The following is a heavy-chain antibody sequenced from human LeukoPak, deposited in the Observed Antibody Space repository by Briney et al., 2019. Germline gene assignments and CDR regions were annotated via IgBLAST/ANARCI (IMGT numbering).Heavy chain of an antibody. V-gene: IGHV1-69*05. Sequence: SVKVSCKASGGTFSSYAISWVRQAPGQGLEWMGRIIPIFGTANYAQKFQGRVTITTDESTSTAYMELSSLRSEDTAVYYCARDRVHTVTSHDDAFDIWGQGTLVTVSS. CDR1: GGTFSSYA. J-gene: IGHJ3*02. CDR3: ARDRVHTVTSHDDAFDI. D-gene: IGHD4-17*01. CDR2: IIPIFGTA.